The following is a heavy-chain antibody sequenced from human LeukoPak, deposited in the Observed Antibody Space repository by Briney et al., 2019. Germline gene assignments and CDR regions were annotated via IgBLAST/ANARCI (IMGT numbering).Heavy chain of an antibody. J-gene: IGHJ5*02. CDR3: ARGRTVVVPAAIMAALPPGEPWFDP. D-gene: IGHD2-2*01. CDR2: INHSGST. CDR1: GGSFSGYY. V-gene: IGHV4-34*01. Sequence: SETLSLTCAVYGGSFSGYYWSWIRQPPGKGLEWIGEINHSGSTTYNPSLKSRVTISVDTSKNQFSLKLSSVTAADTAVYYCARGRTVVVPAAIMAALPPGEPWFDPWGQGTLVTVSS.